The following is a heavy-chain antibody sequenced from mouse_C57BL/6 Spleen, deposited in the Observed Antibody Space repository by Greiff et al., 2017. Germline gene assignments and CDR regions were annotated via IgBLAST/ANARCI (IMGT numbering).Heavy chain of an antibody. CDR3: ARHYYGSSDAMDY. CDR2: INPNNGGT. Sequence: VQLKQSGPELVKPGASVKMSCKASGYTFTDYNMHWVKQSHGKSLEWIGYINPNNGGTSYNQKFKGKATLTVNKSSSTAYMELRSLTSEDSAVYYCARHYYGSSDAMDYWGQGTSVTVSS. V-gene: IGHV1-22*01. CDR1: GYTFTDYN. D-gene: IGHD1-1*01. J-gene: IGHJ4*01.